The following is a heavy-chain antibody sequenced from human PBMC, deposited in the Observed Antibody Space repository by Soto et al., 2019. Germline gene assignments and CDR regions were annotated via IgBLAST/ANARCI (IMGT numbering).Heavy chain of an antibody. V-gene: IGHV3-23*01. CDR3: AKDQNYDFWSGPISDEYFQP. CDR1: GFTFSSYA. CDR2: LSGSGGST. J-gene: IGHJ1*01. D-gene: IGHD3-3*01. Sequence: EVQLLESGGGLVQPGGSLRLSCAASGFTFSSYAMSWVRQAPGKGLEWVSALSGSGGSTYYADSVKGRFTISRDKSKNTLYLQMNSLRAEDTAVYYCAKDQNYDFWSGPISDEYFQPWGQGTLVTVSS.